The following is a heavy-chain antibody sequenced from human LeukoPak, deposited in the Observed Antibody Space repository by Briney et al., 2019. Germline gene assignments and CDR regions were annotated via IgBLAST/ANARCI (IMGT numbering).Heavy chain of an antibody. CDR3: ARDRGYVPDY. V-gene: IGHV3-74*01. Sequence: PGGSLRLSCAGSGFTFRSYWMHWVRHAPGKGLVWVSCIKSDGSTTTYADSVKGRFTISRDNAKNTLYLQMNSLRAEDTAVYYCARDRGYVPDYWGQGTLVTVSS. J-gene: IGHJ4*02. D-gene: IGHD5-12*01. CDR1: GFTFRSYW. CDR2: IKSDGSTT.